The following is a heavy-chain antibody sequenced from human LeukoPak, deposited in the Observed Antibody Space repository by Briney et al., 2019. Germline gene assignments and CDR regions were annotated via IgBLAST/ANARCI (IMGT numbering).Heavy chain of an antibody. J-gene: IGHJ4*02. V-gene: IGHV3-53*01. CDR1: GFTVSSNY. D-gene: IGHD1-26*01. CDR2: IYSGGST. CDR3: ARFSGSYLAIDY. Sequence: GGSLRLSCAASGFTVSSNYMSWVRQAPGKGLEWVSVIYSGGSTYYADSVKGGFTISRDNSKNTLYLQMNSLRAEDTAVYYCARFSGSYLAIDYWGQGTLVTVSS.